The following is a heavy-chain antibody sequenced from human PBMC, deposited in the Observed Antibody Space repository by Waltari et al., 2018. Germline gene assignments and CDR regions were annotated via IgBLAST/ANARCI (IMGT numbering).Heavy chain of an antibody. CDR3: ARELDHIKDDY. J-gene: IGHJ4*02. D-gene: IGHD3-3*02. CDR2: ISSDSNVI. V-gene: IGHV3-48*04. CDR1: GFTFNNYH. Sequence: EVQLVESGGGLVQPGGSLRLSGAVSGFTFNNYHMNWVRLAPGRGLEWISYISSDSNVIYYSDSVRGRFTVSRDNAKSSLFLQMNSLRAEDTAVYYCARELDHIKDDYWGQGTLVTVSS.